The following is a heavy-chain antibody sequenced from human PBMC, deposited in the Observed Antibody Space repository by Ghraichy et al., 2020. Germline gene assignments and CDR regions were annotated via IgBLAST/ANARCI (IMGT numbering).Heavy chain of an antibody. D-gene: IGHD3-3*01. CDR2: LKSNADGGTT. V-gene: IGHV3-15*01. Sequence: GGSLRLSCAASGFTFRNAWMSWVRQAPGKGLEWVGRLKSNADGGTTDYAAPVKGRFTISRDDSKNTLYLQMNSLKTEDTAVYYCTTDILEWFGTLTKNMDVWGKGTTVTVSS. CDR1: GFTFRNAW. J-gene: IGHJ6*03. CDR3: TTDILEWFGTLTKNMDV.